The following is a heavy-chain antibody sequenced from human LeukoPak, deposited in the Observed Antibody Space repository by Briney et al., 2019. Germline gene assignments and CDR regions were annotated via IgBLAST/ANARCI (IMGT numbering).Heavy chain of an antibody. CDR1: GGSFSGYY. CDR2: INHSGNT. J-gene: IGHJ4*02. D-gene: IGHD2-2*01. Sequence: PSETLSLTCAVYGGSFSGYYWSWIRQPPGKGLEWIGEINHSGNTNYNPSLKSRVTISVDTSKNQFSLKLSSVTAADTAVYYCARVGNSSCYLNWGQGTLVTVSS. V-gene: IGHV4-34*01. CDR3: ARVGNSSCYLN.